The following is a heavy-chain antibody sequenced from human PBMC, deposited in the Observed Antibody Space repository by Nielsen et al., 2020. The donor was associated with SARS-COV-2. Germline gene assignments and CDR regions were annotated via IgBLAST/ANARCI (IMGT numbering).Heavy chain of an antibody. D-gene: IGHD1-1*01. Sequence: GESLKISCAASGFSFSTSWMNWVRQGPGKRLEWVANINPDGSMKRHVDSVMGQFTISRDNARDSLYLQMNNLRAEDTAIYYCLQGGASWGQGTLVTVSS. J-gene: IGHJ5*02. V-gene: IGHV3-7*05. CDR3: LQGGAS. CDR1: GFSFSTSW. CDR2: INPDGSMK.